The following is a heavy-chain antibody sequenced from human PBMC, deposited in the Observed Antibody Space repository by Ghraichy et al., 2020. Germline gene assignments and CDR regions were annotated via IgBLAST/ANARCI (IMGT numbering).Heavy chain of an antibody. V-gene: IGHV4-59*01. CDR2: VYHSGNT. J-gene: IGHJ4*02. CDR1: GDSISGYY. CDR3: ARGRSNWSYFDS. Sequence: SETLSLTCTVSGDSISGYYWTWIRQPPGKGLEWIGYVYHSGNTNNNPSLKSRVTISVDTSKNQFSLKLSSVTAADTAVYYCARGRSNWSYFDSWGQGTLVTVSS. D-gene: IGHD1-20*01.